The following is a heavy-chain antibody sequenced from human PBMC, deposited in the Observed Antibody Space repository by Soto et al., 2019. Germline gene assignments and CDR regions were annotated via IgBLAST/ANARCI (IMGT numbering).Heavy chain of an antibody. V-gene: IGHV1-69*13. Sequence: ASVKVSCKASGYTFTSYAISWVRQAPGQGLEWMGGIIPIFGTANYAQKFQGRVTITADESTSTAYMELSSLRSEDTAVYYCASEVGSGWSDYYYGMDVWGQGTTVTVSS. J-gene: IGHJ6*02. D-gene: IGHD6-19*01. CDR3: ASEVGSGWSDYYYGMDV. CDR1: GYTFTSYA. CDR2: IIPIFGTA.